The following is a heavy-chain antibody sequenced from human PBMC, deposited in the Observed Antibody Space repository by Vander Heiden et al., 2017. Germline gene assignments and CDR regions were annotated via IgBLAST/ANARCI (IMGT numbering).Heavy chain of an antibody. Sequence: EVQLVESGGGLVQPGRSLRLSCAASGFTLDDYAMHWVRQAPGKGLEWVSGISWKSGSRGYADSVKGRFTVSRDNAKNSLYLQMNSLRGEDTALYYCARDLRGYSNRQGWYFDLWGRGTLVTVSS. D-gene: IGHD5-18*01. J-gene: IGHJ2*01. CDR2: ISWKSGSR. CDR3: ARDLRGYSNRQGWYFDL. CDR1: GFTLDDYA. V-gene: IGHV3-9*01.